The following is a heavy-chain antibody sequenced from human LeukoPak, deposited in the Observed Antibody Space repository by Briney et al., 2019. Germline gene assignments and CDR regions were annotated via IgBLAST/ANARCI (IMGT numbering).Heavy chain of an antibody. Sequence: QPGRSLRLSCAASGFTFSSCGMHWVRQAPGKGLEWVAVIWYDGSNKYYADSVKGRFTISRDNSKNTLYLQMNSLRAEDTAVYYCARDGDEGYFDYWGQGTLVTVSS. J-gene: IGHJ4*02. V-gene: IGHV3-33*01. CDR2: IWYDGSNK. CDR3: ARDGDEGYFDY. CDR1: GFTFSSCG.